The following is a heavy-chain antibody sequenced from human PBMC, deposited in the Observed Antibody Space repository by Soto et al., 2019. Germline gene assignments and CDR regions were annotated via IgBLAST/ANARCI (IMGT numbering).Heavy chain of an antibody. J-gene: IGHJ6*02. CDR2: INPNSGGT. CDR3: ARDRVELQGARSYYYDYGMDV. V-gene: IGHV1-2*02. CDR1: GYTFTGYY. D-gene: IGHD3-10*01. Sequence: SVKVSCKASGYTFTGYYMHWVRQAPGQGLEWMGWINPNSGGTNYAQKFQGRVTMTRDTSISTAYMELSRLRSDDTAVYYCARDRVELQGARSYYYDYGMDVWGQ.